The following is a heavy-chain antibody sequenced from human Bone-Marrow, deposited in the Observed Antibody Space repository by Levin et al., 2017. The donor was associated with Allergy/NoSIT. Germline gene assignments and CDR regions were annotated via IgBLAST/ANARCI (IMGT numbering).Heavy chain of an antibody. CDR2: ISSSSSYI. V-gene: IGHV3-21*01. D-gene: IGHD5-18*01. Sequence: GESLKISCAASGFTFSSYSMNWVRQAPGKGLEWVSSISSSSSYIYYADSVKGRFTISRDNAKNSLYLQMNSLRAEDTAVYYCASTSSRGYSYGFSWFDPWGQGTLVTVSS. CDR1: GFTFSSYS. CDR3: ASTSSRGYSYGFSWFDP. J-gene: IGHJ5*02.